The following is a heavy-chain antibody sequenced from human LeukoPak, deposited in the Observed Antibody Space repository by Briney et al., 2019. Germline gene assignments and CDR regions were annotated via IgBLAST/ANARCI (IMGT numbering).Heavy chain of an antibody. V-gene: IGHV1-18*01. CDR3: ARVLYYYGSGSYPFDY. Sequence: ASVKVSCKASGYTFTSYGISWVRQAPGQGLEWMGWISAYNGNTNYAQKLQGRVTMTTDTSTSIAYMELRSLRSDDTAVYYCARVLYYYGSGSYPFDYWGQGTLVTVSS. J-gene: IGHJ4*02. CDR1: GYTFTSYG. D-gene: IGHD3-10*01. CDR2: ISAYNGNT.